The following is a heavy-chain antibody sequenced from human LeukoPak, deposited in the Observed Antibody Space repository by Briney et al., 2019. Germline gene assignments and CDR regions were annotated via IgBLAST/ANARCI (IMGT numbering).Heavy chain of an antibody. CDR3: ATYLSMVRGVEIDY. CDR2: INPNSGGT. J-gene: IGHJ4*02. V-gene: IGHV1-2*02. Sequence: GASVKVSCKASGYTFTGYYMHWVRQAPGQGLEWMGWINPNSGGTNYAQKFQGRVTMTRDTSISTAYMELSRLRSDDTAVYYCATYLSMVRGVEIDYWGQGTLVTVSS. D-gene: IGHD3-10*01. CDR1: GYTFTGYY.